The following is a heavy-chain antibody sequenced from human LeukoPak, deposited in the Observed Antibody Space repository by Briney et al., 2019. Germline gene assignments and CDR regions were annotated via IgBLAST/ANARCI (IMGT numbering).Heavy chain of an antibody. D-gene: IGHD2-15*01. Sequence: SETLSLTCTVSGGSISSSSYYWGWIRQPPGKGLECIGGIYYSGRTYYNPSLKSRDTISVDTSKNQFSLKLSSLTAADTAVYYCARQRKYCSGGSCYSRGEIDYWGQGTLVTVSS. J-gene: IGHJ4*02. V-gene: IGHV4-39*01. CDR3: ARQRKYCSGGSCYSRGEIDY. CDR1: GGSISSSSYY. CDR2: IYYSGRT.